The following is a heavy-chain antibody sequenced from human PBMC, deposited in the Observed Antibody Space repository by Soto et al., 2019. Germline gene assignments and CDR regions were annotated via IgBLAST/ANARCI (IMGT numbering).Heavy chain of an antibody. CDR1: GYTFISYA. CDR2: INAGYGNT. Sequence: ASVKVSCKASGYTFISYAMHWVRQAPGQRLEWMGWINAGYGNTKSSQKFQDRVTISRDTSASTAYMELTSLRSEDTAVYYCARDTGDGTFDFWGQGTLVTSPQ. D-gene: IGHD7-27*01. V-gene: IGHV1-3*01. CDR3: ARDTGDGTFDF. J-gene: IGHJ4*02.